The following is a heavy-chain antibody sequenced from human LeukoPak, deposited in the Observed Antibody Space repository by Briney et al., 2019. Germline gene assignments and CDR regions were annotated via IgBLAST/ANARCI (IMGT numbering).Heavy chain of an antibody. CDR2: INPNSGGT. Sequence: GASVKVSCKASGYTFTGYYMHWVRQAPGQGLEWMGWINPNSGGTNYAQKLQGRVTMTTDTSTSTAYMELRSLRSDDTAVYYCARTTGGEGHLLWFGELSYTFDIWGQGTMVTVSS. D-gene: IGHD3-10*01. CDR1: GYTFTGYY. J-gene: IGHJ3*02. V-gene: IGHV1-2*02. CDR3: ARTTGGEGHLLWFGELSYTFDI.